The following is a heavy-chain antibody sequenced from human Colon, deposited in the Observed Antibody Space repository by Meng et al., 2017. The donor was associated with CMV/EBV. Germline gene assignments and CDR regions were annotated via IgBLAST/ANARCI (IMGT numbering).Heavy chain of an antibody. Sequence: GESLKISCAASGFTFSDYFMSWIRQAPGKGLEWVSVIYAGGRSTYYADSVKGRFIISRDDSKNTLYMQMNSLRAEDTAVYYCARSKVPTTPYYYYYGMDVWGQGTTVTVSS. V-gene: IGHV3-23*03. CDR3: ARSKVPTTPYYYYYGMDV. J-gene: IGHJ6*02. D-gene: IGHD4/OR15-4a*01. CDR2: IYAGGRST. CDR1: GFTFSDYF.